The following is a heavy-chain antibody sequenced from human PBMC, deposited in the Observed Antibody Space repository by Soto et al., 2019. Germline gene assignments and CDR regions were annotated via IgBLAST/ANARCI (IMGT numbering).Heavy chain of an antibody. J-gene: IGHJ6*02. Sequence: SETLSLTCTVYGGSIGSGDYYWGWFRQPPGKGLEWIAYIYYSGTTYFNPSLKSRVTISVDTSKSQFSLRLSSVTAADTAVYYGARVGGGPPAYSSVMDIGGQGTPVTVSS. V-gene: IGHV4-30-4*01. D-gene: IGHD2-15*01. CDR3: ARVGGGPPAYSSVMDI. CDR2: IYYSGTT. CDR1: GGSIGSGDYY.